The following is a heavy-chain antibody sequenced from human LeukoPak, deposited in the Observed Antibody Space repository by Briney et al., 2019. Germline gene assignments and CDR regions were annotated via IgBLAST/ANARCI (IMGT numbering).Heavy chain of an antibody. J-gene: IGHJ3*02. CDR3: ARRGSGWYEGAFDI. Sequence: SETLSLTCTVSGGSISSYYWSWIRQPPGKGLEWIGYIYDSGSTNYNPSLKSRVTISVDTSKNQFSLNLSSVTAADTAVYYCARRGSGWYEGAFDIWGQGTMVTVSS. CDR2: IYDSGST. CDR1: GGSISSYY. V-gene: IGHV4-59*08. D-gene: IGHD6-19*01.